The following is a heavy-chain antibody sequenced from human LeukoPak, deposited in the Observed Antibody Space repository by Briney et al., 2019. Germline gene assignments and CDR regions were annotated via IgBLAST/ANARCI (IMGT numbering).Heavy chain of an antibody. CDR1: GGSFSGYY. CDR3: ARGGRYYDILGMDV. J-gene: IGHJ6*02. V-gene: IGHV4-34*01. CDR2: INHSGST. D-gene: IGHD3-9*01. Sequence: SETLSLTCAVYGGSFSGYYWSWIRQPPGKGLEWIGKINHSGSTNYNPSLKSRVTISVDTSKIQFSLKLSSVTAADTAVYYCARGGRYYDILGMDVWGQGTTVTVSS.